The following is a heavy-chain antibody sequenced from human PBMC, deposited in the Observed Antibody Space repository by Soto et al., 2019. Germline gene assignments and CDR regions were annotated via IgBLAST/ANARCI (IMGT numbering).Heavy chain of an antibody. Sequence: PSETLSLTCSVSGVSISSYFWGWIRQPPGRGLEWIGYTYHRGSTNYSPSLKSRVAISLDTSENQCSLKVSSVTAADTAVYYCARIGGYHGPLDYWGQGTPVTVSS. V-gene: IGHV4-59*01. CDR2: TYHRGST. D-gene: IGHD2-15*01. CDR3: ARIGGYHGPLDY. CDR1: GVSISSYF. J-gene: IGHJ4*02.